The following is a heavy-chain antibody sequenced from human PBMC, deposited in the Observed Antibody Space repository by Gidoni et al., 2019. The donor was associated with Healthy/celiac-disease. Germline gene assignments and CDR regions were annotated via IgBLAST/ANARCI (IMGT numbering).Heavy chain of an antibody. J-gene: IGHJ4*02. CDR1: GGSIRSGYYY. V-gene: IGHV4-30-4*01. CDR2: IYYSGST. D-gene: IGHD3-22*01. CDR3: ARVVSKRDYYDSSGYYYGGYYFDY. Sequence: QVQLQESGPGLVKPSQTLSLTCTVSGGSIRSGYYYWSWLRQPPGKGLEWIGYIYYSGSTYYNPSLKSRVTISVDTSKNQFSLKLSSVTAADTAVYYCARVVSKRDYYDSSGYYYGGYYFDYWGQGTLVTVSS.